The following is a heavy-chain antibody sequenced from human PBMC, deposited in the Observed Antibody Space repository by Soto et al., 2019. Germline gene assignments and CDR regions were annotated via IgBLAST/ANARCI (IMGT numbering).Heavy chain of an antibody. CDR1: GYTFSSYG. CDR3: ARGVYYYYYMDV. CDR2: ITAHNGNT. Sequence: QVQLVQSGAEVKKPGASVKVSCKASGYTFSSYGISWVRQAPGQGLEWMGWITAHNGNTFYAQRLQGRVTLTTDTSTSTAYMERRSLRSDDTAVYYCARGVYYYYYMDVWGKGTTVTVSS. V-gene: IGHV1-18*01. J-gene: IGHJ6*03.